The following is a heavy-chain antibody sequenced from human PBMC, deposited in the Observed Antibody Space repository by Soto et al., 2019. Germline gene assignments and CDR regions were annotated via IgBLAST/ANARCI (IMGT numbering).Heavy chain of an antibody. CDR1: GFTFSSYS. V-gene: IGHV3-21*01. CDR3: ARERAGYCSSTSCPFDI. J-gene: IGHJ3*02. Sequence: EVQLVESGGGLVKPGGSLRLSCAASGFTFSSYSMNWVRQAPGKGLEWVSSISSSSSYIYYADSVKGRFTISRDNAKKSLYLQMNSLRAEDTAVYYCARERAGYCSSTSCPFDIWGQGTMVTVSS. D-gene: IGHD2-2*01. CDR2: ISSSSSYI.